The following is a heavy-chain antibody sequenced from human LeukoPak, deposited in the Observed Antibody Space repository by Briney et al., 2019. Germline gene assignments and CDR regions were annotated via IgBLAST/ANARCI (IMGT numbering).Heavy chain of an antibody. J-gene: IGHJ4*02. Sequence: SETLSLTCAVYGGSISSYYWSWIRQPPGKGLEWIGYIYYSGSTNYNPSLKSRVTISVDTSKNQFSLKLSSVTAADTAVYYCARESGYYDSSGYSEFGYWGQGTLVTVSS. CDR3: ARESGYYDSSGYSEFGY. CDR1: GGSISSYY. CDR2: IYYSGST. V-gene: IGHV4-59*01. D-gene: IGHD3-22*01.